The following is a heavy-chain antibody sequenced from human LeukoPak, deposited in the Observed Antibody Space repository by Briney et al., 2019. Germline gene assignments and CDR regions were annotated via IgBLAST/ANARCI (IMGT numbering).Heavy chain of an antibody. D-gene: IGHD6-13*01. CDR3: ARGSKAAPGTFDY. CDR2: IYYTGST. J-gene: IGHJ4*02. Sequence: PSETLSLTCTVSGGSISSYYWSWIRQLPGKGLEWVGYIYYTGSTDYNPSLKSRVAISVDTSKNQFSLKLSSVTAADTAVYYCARGSKAAPGTFDYWGQGTLVTVSS. V-gene: IGHV4-59*01. CDR1: GGSISSYY.